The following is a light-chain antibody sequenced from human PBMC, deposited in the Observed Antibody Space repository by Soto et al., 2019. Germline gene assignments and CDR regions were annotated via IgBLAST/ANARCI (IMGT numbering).Light chain of an antibody. J-gene: IGKJ1*01. CDR1: QSVRSTY. CDR3: QQYGNSPLT. Sequence: EIVLTQSPGTLYLSPGERATLSCRASQSVRSTYFAWYQKKPGQAPRLLLYGASSRATGIPDRFSGSGSGTDLTLSISRLEPEDFAVYYCQQYGNSPLTFGQGTRVEIK. V-gene: IGKV3-20*01. CDR2: GAS.